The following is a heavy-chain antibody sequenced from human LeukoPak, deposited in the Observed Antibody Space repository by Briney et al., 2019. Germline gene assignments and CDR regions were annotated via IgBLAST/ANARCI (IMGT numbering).Heavy chain of an antibody. CDR2: ISGSGGDT. CDR3: ARTVGNRPDC. J-gene: IGHJ4*02. CDR1: GFTFSNFL. D-gene: IGHD1-26*01. V-gene: IGHV3-23*01. Sequence: GGSLRLSCAASGFTFSNFLMTWVRQAPGKGPEWVSAISGSGGDTYYADSVKGRFTISRDNSKNLVYLQMNSLTAEDTAVYYCARTVGNRPDCWGQGTLVTVSS.